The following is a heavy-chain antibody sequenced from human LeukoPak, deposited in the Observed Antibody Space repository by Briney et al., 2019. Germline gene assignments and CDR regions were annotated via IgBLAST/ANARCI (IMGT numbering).Heavy chain of an antibody. CDR3: ARDWGDGYTSDAFDI. J-gene: IGHJ3*02. D-gene: IGHD5-24*01. V-gene: IGHV3-53*01. Sequence: PGGSLRLSCAASGFTVCSNYMIWVRQAPGKGLEWLSVFYSCGSTYYADSVKGRFTISRDNSKNTLYLQMNSLRAGDTAVYYCARDWGDGYTSDAFDIWGQGTMVTVSS. CDR2: FYSCGST. CDR1: GFTVCSNY.